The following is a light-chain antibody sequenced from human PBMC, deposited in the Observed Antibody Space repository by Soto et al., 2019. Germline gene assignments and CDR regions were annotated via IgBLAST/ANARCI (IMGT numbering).Light chain of an antibody. CDR1: NIGGKS. Sequence: SYELTQPPPVSVVPGQTARITCGGNNIGGKSVHWYQQKPGQAPVLVVYDDSARPSGIPERLSGSNSGNTATLTISRVEVGDEADYYCQVWDSSSDHWVFGGGTKLTVL. V-gene: IGLV3-21*02. CDR2: DDS. J-gene: IGLJ3*02. CDR3: QVWDSSSDHWV.